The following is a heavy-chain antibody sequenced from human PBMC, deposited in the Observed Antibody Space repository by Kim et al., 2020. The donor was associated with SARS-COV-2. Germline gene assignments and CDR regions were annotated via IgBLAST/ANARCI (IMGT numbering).Heavy chain of an antibody. Sequence: QKFQGRVTITADESTSTAYMELSSLRSEDTAVYYCARDTRYSSSWYYFDYWGQGTLVTVSS. D-gene: IGHD6-13*01. CDR3: ARDTRYSSSWYYFDY. J-gene: IGHJ4*02. V-gene: IGHV1-69*01.